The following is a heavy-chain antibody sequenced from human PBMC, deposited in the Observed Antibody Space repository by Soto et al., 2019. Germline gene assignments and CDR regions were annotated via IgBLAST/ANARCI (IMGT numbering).Heavy chain of an antibody. CDR3: AKDYDYGSGSYSYFDY. D-gene: IGHD3-10*01. V-gene: IGHV3-23*01. CDR1: GFTFSSYA. Sequence: EVQLLESGGGLVQPGGSLRLSCAASGFTFSSYAMSWVRQAPGNGLEWVSAISGSGGSTYYADSVKGRFTISRDNSKNSLYLQMNSLRAEDTAVYYCAKDYDYGSGSYSYFDYWGQGTLVTVSS. J-gene: IGHJ4*02. CDR2: ISGSGGST.